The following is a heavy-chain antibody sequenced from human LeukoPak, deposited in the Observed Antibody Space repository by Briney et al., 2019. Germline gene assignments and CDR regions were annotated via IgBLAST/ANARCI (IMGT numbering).Heavy chain of an antibody. D-gene: IGHD3-22*01. J-gene: IGHJ4*02. CDR2: IYSGGST. Sequence: GGSLRLSCAASGFTVSSNYMSWVRQAPGKGLEWVSVIYSGGSTYYADSVKGRFTISRDNSKNTLYLQMYSLRAEDTAVYYCARDWAYDSSGNAFDYWGQGTLVTVSS. CDR3: ARDWAYDSSGNAFDY. V-gene: IGHV3-66*02. CDR1: GFTVSSNY.